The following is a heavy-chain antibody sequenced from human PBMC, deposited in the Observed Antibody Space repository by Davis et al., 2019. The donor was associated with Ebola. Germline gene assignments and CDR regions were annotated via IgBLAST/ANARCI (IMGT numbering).Heavy chain of an antibody. CDR2: INAYSGNT. J-gene: IGHJ4*02. Sequence: ASVKVSCKASGYTFTSHGIIWVRQAPGQRLVWLGWINAYSGNTNYAQKFQGRVTMTTDTSTSTAYMELRSLRSDDTAVYFCARGRPSYNWNSMDYWGQGSLVSVSS. CDR1: GYTFTSHG. CDR3: ARGRPSYNWNSMDY. V-gene: IGHV1-18*01. D-gene: IGHD1-7*01.